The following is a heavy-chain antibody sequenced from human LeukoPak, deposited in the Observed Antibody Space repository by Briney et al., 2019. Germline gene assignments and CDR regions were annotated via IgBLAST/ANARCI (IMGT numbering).Heavy chain of an antibody. V-gene: IGHV3-15*01. Sequence: GGSLRLSCAAFGLSFSNAWMSWVRQAPGKGLEWVGRIRGKIDGGTTDYAAPVKGRFTISRDESENTLYLHLTSLKSEDAGVYYCTTLGGDNWFDWYFDLWGRGTLVTVSS. J-gene: IGHJ2*01. CDR3: TTLGGDNWFDWYFDL. CDR1: GLSFSNAW. D-gene: IGHD1-1*01. CDR2: IRGKIDGGTT.